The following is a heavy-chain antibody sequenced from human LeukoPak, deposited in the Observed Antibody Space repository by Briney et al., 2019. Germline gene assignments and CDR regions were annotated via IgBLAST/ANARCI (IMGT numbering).Heavy chain of an antibody. D-gene: IGHD2-15*01. J-gene: IGHJ4*02. CDR3: ATRPYCSGGSCYSSLVDY. CDR2: IIPIFGTA. CDR1: GGTFSSYA. V-gene: IGHV1-69*06. Sequence: GASVKVSCKASGGTFSSYAISWVRQAPGQGLEWMGGIIPIFGTANYAQKFQGRVTITADKSPSTAYMELSSLRSEDTAVYYCATRPYCSGGSCYSSLVDYWGQGTLVTVSS.